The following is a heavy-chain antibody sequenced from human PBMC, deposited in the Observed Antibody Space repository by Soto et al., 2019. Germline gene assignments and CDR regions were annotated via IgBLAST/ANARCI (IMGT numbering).Heavy chain of an antibody. CDR1: GFTFSSYG. J-gene: IGHJ4*02. Sequence: GGSLRLSCAASGFTFSSYGMHWVRQAPGKGLEWVAVISYDGSNKYYADSVKGRFTISRDNSKNTLYLQMNSLRAEDTAVYYCARHTLYGDYEDYWGQGTLVTVSS. V-gene: IGHV3-30*03. CDR2: ISYDGSNK. D-gene: IGHD4-17*01. CDR3: ARHTLYGDYEDY.